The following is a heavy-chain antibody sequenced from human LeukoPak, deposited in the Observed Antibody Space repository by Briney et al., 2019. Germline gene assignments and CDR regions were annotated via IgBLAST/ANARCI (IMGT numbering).Heavy chain of an antibody. CDR3: ARRSTMVRGAFDY. J-gene: IGHJ4*02. Sequence: SETLSLTCTVSGGSISSSNYYWGWIRQPPGKGLERIGSIHYSGSTYYNPSLKSRVTISVDTSKNQFSLKLSSVTAADTAVYYCARRSTMVRGAFDYWGQGTLVTVSS. D-gene: IGHD3-10*01. CDR1: GGSISSSNYY. CDR2: IHYSGST. V-gene: IGHV4-39*01.